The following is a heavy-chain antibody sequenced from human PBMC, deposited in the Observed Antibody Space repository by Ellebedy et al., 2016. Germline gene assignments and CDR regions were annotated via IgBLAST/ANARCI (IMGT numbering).Heavy chain of an antibody. V-gene: IGHV3-21*01. CDR2: ISTISSYI. CDR3: ARHARVPAS. J-gene: IGHJ5*02. Sequence: GESLKISCAASGFTFSTYTMNWVRRAPGKGLEWVSSISTISSYIYYADSVRGRFSISRDNAKNTLYLQMNGLRVEDTAVYYCARHARVPASWGPGTLVTVSS. CDR1: GFTFSTYT. D-gene: IGHD6-6*01.